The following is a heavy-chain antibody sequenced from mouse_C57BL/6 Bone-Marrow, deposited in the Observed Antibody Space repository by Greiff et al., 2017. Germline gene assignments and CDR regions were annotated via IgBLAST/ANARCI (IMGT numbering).Heavy chain of an antibody. V-gene: IGHV1-69*01. J-gene: IGHJ1*03. Sequence: QVQLQQPGAELVMPGASVKLSCKASGYTFTSYWMHWVKQRPGQGLEWIGEIDPSDSYTNYNQKFKGKSTLTVDKSSSTAYMQLSSLTSEDSAVYYCARGTTVVADWYCDVWGTGTTVTVSS. CDR3: ARGTTVVADWYCDV. CDR1: GYTFTSYW. D-gene: IGHD1-1*01. CDR2: IDPSDSYT.